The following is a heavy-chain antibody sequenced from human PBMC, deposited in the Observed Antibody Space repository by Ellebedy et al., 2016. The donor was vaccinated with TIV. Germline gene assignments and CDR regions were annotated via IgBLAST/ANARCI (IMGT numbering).Heavy chain of an antibody. CDR2: INPSGGST. CDR3: AREWLVRYYYYYYGMDV. Sequence: AASVKVSCKASGYTFTDYDINWVRQATGQGLEWMGIINPSGGSTSYAQKFQGRVTMTRDTSTSTVYMELSSLRSEDTAVYYCAREWLVRYYYYYYGMDVWGQGTTVTVSS. V-gene: IGHV1-46*01. CDR1: GYTFTDYD. D-gene: IGHD6-19*01. J-gene: IGHJ6*02.